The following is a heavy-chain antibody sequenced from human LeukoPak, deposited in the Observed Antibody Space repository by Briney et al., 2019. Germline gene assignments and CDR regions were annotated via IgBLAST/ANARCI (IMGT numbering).Heavy chain of an antibody. CDR1: GYSFTNYG. D-gene: IGHD4/OR15-4a*01. J-gene: IGHJ4*02. CDR3: ARDPNGASAGVDY. Sequence: ASVKVSCKASGYSFTNYGISWVRQAPGQGLEWMGWINTANGHTNYAQKLQGRVSMTADTSTDTAYMELRSLECDDTAVYYCARDPNGASAGVDYWGQGTLVTVSS. CDR2: INTANGHT. V-gene: IGHV1-18*01.